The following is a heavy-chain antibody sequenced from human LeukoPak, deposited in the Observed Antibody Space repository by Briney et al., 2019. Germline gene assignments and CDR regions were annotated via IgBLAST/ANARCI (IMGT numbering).Heavy chain of an antibody. Sequence: SETLSLTCTVSGGSISSYYWSWIRQPPGKGLEWIGYIYYSGSTNYNPSLKSRVTISVDTSKNQFSLKLSSVTAADTAVYYCASTGGSSDGDYWGQGTLVTVSS. CDR2: IYYSGST. CDR1: GGSISSYY. V-gene: IGHV4-59*01. J-gene: IGHJ4*02. D-gene: IGHD1-26*01. CDR3: ASTGGSSDGDY.